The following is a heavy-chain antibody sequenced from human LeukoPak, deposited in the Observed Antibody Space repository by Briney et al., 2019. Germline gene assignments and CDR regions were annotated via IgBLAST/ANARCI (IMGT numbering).Heavy chain of an antibody. V-gene: IGHV3-30-3*01. Sequence: GRSLRLSCAASGFTLSSYAMHWVRQAPRKGLEWVAVISYDGSNKYYADSVKGRFTISRDNSKNTLYLQMNSLRAEDTAVYYCARDYCSGGSCYQDYWGQGTLVTVSS. CDR2: ISYDGSNK. CDR1: GFTLSSYA. D-gene: IGHD2-15*01. J-gene: IGHJ4*02. CDR3: ARDYCSGGSCYQDY.